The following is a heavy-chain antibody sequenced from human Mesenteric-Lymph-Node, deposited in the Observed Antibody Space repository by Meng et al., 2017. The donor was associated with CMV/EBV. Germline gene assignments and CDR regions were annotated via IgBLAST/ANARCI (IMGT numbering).Heavy chain of an antibody. Sequence: GESLKISCAASGFTLSSYWMTWVRQAPGKGLEWVANIKQDGSEKFYVDSVRGRFTISRDNAKSSLYLQMNSLRAEDTAVYYCARDEIRGGSYAGDYYYGMDVWGQGTTVTVSS. CDR1: GFTLSSYW. J-gene: IGHJ6*02. CDR2: IKQDGSEK. D-gene: IGHD1-26*01. CDR3: ARDEIRGGSYAGDYYYGMDV. V-gene: IGHV3-7*01.